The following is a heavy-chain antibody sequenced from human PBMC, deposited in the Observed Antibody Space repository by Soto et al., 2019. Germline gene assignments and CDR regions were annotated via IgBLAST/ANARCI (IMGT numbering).Heavy chain of an antibody. V-gene: IGHV1-18*01. Sequence: QVQLVQSGAEVKKPGASVKVSCKASGYTFNSYGISWVRQAPGQGLEWMGWISAYNGNTNYAQNFQGRVTLTTDISTSTVYMELRSLRSDVTAVYYWHRYDPGVRVAAFDPWGQGTLVTVSS. D-gene: IGHD2-15*01. J-gene: IGHJ5*02. CDR2: ISAYNGNT. CDR1: GYTFNSYG. CDR3: HRYDPGVRVAAFDP.